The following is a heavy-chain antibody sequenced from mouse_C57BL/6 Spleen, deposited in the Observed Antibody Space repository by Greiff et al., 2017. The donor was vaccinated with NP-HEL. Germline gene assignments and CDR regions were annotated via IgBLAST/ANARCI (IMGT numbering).Heavy chain of an antibody. J-gene: IGHJ1*03. CDR1: GFTFSDYG. V-gene: IGHV5-17*01. D-gene: IGHD2-3*01. CDR3: AKDGYYAWYFDV. CDR2: ISSGSSTI. Sequence: DVKRVESGGGLVKPGGSLKLSCAASGFTFSDYGMHWVRQAPEKGLEWVAYISSGSSTIYYADTVKGRFTISRDNAKNTLFLQMTSLRSEDTAMYDCAKDGYYAWYFDVWGTGTTVTVSS.